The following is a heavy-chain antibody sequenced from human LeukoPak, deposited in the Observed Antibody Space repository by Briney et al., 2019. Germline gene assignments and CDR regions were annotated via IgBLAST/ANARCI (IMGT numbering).Heavy chain of an antibody. D-gene: IGHD6-13*01. CDR1: GYTFTGYY. CDR2: INPNSGGT. V-gene: IGHV1-2*02. Sequence: ASVKVSCKASGYTFTGYYMHWVRQAPGQGLEWMGWINPNSGGTNYAQKFQGRVTMTRDTSISTAYMELSRLRSDDTAVYYCARVKVRIAAAGIRYYFDYWGQRTLVTVSS. J-gene: IGHJ4*02. CDR3: ARVKVRIAAAGIRYYFDY.